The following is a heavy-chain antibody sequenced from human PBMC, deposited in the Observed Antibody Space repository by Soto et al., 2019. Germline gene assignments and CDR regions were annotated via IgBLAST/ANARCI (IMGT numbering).Heavy chain of an antibody. J-gene: IGHJ4*02. V-gene: IGHV3-30*03. CDR3: ARGTIVARQHLDY. Sequence: QVQLVASGGGVVQPGKSLRLSCAASGFTFSSDAMHWARQAPGKGLEWVTVISIRGGDEYYAESVRGRFTISRDDSKNTLYLQMDSLRVEDTAVYYCARGTIVARQHLDYWGQGTLVTVSS. CDR1: GFTFSSDA. D-gene: IGHD6-6*01. CDR2: ISIRGGDE.